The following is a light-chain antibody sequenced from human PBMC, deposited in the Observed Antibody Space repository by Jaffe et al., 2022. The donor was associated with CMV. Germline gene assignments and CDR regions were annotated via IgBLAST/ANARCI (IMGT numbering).Light chain of an antibody. V-gene: IGKV1-5*03. CDR1: QSVITW. CDR3: QQYNTYPWT. CDR2: KAS. Sequence: DIQLTQSPSTLSASVGDRVTITCRASQSVITWLAWYQQRPGKAPKVLIYKASNLENGVPSRFSATGSGTEFTLTIGSLQPDDFAIYYCQQYNTYPWTFGQGTKVEIK. J-gene: IGKJ1*01.